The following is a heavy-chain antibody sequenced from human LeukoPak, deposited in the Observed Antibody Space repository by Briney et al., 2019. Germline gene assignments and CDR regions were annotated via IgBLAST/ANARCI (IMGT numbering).Heavy chain of an antibody. CDR1: GGTFSSYA. Sequence: ASVKVSCKASGGTFSSYAISWVRQAPGQVLEWMGRIIPIFGTANYAQKFQGRVTITTDASTSTAYMELRSLRSEDTAVYYCARSGGYSSGWYDYWGQGTLVTVSS. D-gene: IGHD6-19*01. CDR2: IIPIFGTA. J-gene: IGHJ4*02. V-gene: IGHV1-69*05. CDR3: ARSGGYSSGWYDY.